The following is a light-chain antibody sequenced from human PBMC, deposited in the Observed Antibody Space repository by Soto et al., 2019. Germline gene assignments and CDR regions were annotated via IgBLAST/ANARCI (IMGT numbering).Light chain of an antibody. CDR1: QSVSSN. V-gene: IGKV3D-15*01. CDR3: QQYNIWPRA. J-gene: IGKJ1*01. Sequence: EIVMTQSPATLSVSPGERAALSYRASQSVSSNLAWYQQQPGQAPRLLIYGASNRATGTPARFSGSGTGPEFTLTISSLQSEDFAVYYCQQYNIWPRAFGQGTKVVIK. CDR2: GAS.